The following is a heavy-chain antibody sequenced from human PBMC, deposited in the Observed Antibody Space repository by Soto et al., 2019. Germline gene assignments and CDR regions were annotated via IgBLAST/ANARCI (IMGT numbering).Heavy chain of an antibody. D-gene: IGHD3-16*02. CDR2: LHSDGTT. V-gene: IGHV3-53*01. Sequence: PGGSLRLSCAASGFTVSTSYMTWVRQAAGKGLEWVSVLHSDGTTYYADSVNGRFTISRDDSKNTLYLQMTSLRADDTAVYYCAREGGAHYRGESLKWLATWGRGSLVTVSS. J-gene: IGHJ5*02. CDR1: GFTVSTSY. CDR3: AREGGAHYRGESLKWLAT.